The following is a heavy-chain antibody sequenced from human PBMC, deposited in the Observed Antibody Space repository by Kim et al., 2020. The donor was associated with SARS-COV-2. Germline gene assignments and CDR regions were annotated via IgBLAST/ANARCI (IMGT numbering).Heavy chain of an antibody. CDR1: GYNFTNYW. CDR3: ARQLYRGYGGYYDYGLDV. D-gene: IGHD5-12*01. V-gene: IGHV5-51*01. CDR2: IHSGDYDT. J-gene: IGHJ6*02. Sequence: GASLKISCKGSGYNFTNYWIGLVRQMPGKGLEWVGIIHSGDYDTRYRPSFQGQVTISADKSISTAYLQWSILKASGTAMYYCARQLYRGYGGYYDYGLDVWGQGTTVTVSS.